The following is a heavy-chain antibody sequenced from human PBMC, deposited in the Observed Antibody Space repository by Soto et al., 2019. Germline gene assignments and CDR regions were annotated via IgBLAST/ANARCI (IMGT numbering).Heavy chain of an antibody. CDR2: ISYDGSNK. CDR3: AKDKNYGDYDD. CDR1: GFTFSSYG. Sequence: QVQLVESGGGVVQPGRSLRLSCAASGFTFSSYGMHWVRQAPGKGLEWVAVISYDGSNKYYADSVKGRFTISRDNSKNTLYLQMNSLRAEDTVVYYCAKDKNYGDYDDWGQGTLLTVSS. V-gene: IGHV3-30*18. J-gene: IGHJ4*02. D-gene: IGHD4-17*01.